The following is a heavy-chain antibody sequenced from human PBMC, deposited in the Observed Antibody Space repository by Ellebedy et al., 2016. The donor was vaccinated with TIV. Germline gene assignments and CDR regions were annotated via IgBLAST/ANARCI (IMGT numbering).Heavy chain of an antibody. D-gene: IGHD3-10*01. CDR2: IKSISEGGTP. Sequence: GESLKISCAASGFSFSDAWMSWVRQAPGKGLEWVGRIKSISEGGTPEYAAPVKDRFTISRDDSRNSLNLHMNSLKVEDTAVYYCACFLAGRIYWGQGTLVTVSS. J-gene: IGHJ4*02. CDR1: GFSFSDAW. V-gene: IGHV3-15*01. CDR3: ACFLAGRIY.